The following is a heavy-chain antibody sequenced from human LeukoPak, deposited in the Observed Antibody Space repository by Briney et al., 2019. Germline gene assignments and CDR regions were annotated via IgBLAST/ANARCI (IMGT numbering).Heavy chain of an antibody. J-gene: IGHJ4*02. D-gene: IGHD6-6*01. Sequence: XGSLRLSCAASGFTFSSYAMSWVRQAPGKGLEWVSAISGSGGSTYYADSVKGRFTISRDNSKNTLYLQMNSLRAEDTAVYYCAKDLLHSSSSDLDYWGQGTLVTVSS. V-gene: IGHV3-23*01. CDR3: AKDLLHSSSSDLDY. CDR2: ISGSGGST. CDR1: GFTFSSYA.